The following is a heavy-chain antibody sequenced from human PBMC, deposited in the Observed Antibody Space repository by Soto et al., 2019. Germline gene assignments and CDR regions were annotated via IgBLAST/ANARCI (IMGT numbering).Heavy chain of an antibody. V-gene: IGHV5-51*01. Sequence: HGESLKISCKGSGYSFTSYWIGWVRQMPGKGLEWMGIIYPGDSDTRYSPSFQGQVTISADKSISTAYLQWSSLKASDTAMYYCATLGYCTKPSYGMDVWGQGTTVTVSS. CDR2: IYPGDSDT. CDR1: GYSFTSYW. D-gene: IGHD2-8*01. J-gene: IGHJ6*02. CDR3: ATLGYCTKPSYGMDV.